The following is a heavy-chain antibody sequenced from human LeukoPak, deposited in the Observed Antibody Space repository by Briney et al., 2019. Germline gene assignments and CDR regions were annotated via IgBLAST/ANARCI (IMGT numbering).Heavy chain of an antibody. J-gene: IGHJ4*02. CDR3: ARGGYSYGIVYDY. CDR1: GGSISSISSNNYH. V-gene: IGHV4-39*01. D-gene: IGHD5-18*01. Sequence: PSETLSLTCIVSGGSISSISSNNYHWGWIRQPPGKGLEWIGSIYYSGSTYYNPSLKSRVTISVDTSKNQFSLKLSSVTAADTAVYYCARGGYSYGIVYDYWGQGTLVTVSS. CDR2: IYYSGST.